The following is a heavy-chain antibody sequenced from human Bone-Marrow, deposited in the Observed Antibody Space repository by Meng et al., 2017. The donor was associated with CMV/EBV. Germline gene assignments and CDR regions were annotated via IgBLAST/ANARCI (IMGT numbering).Heavy chain of an antibody. V-gene: IGHV1-69*02. CDR1: GGTFSSYT. CDR3: AANHDFWSGYTDY. Sequence: SVKVSCKASGGTFSSYTISWVRQAPGQGLEWMGRIIPILGIANYAQKFQGRVTITADKSTSTAYMELSSLRSEDTAVYYCAANHDFWSGYTDYWGQGTLVSGSS. J-gene: IGHJ4*02. CDR2: IIPILGIA. D-gene: IGHD3-3*01.